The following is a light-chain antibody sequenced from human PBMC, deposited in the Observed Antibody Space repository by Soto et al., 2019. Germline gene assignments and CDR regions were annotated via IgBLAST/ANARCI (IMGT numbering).Light chain of an antibody. CDR1: QSVLYGPNNKNY. CDR3: EQYYSTPMYT. J-gene: IGKJ2*01. CDR2: WAS. Sequence: DFVMTQSPDSLAVSLGERATINCKSSQSVLYGPNNKNYLAWYQQKPGQPPKLLIYWASTRESGVPDRFSGSGSETDDTRTISCLQAEEVAGYYCEQYYSTPMYTFGQGTKLEIK. V-gene: IGKV4-1*01.